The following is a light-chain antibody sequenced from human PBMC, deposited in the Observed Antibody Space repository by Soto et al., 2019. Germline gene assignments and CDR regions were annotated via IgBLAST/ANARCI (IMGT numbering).Light chain of an antibody. CDR2: LNSDGSH. CDR3: QTWGTGIHV. V-gene: IGLV4-69*01. J-gene: IGLJ1*01. Sequence: QPVLTQSPSASASLGASVKLTCTLSSGHSSYAIAWHQQQPEKGPRYLMKLNSDGSHSKGDGIPDRFSGSSSGAERYLIISSLQSEDEADYYCQTWGTGIHVFGTGNKVTVL. CDR1: SGHSSYA.